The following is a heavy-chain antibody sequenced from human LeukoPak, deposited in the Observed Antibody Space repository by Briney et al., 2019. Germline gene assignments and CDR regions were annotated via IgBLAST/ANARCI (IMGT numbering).Heavy chain of an antibody. CDR3: ARRATSYEYFDL. D-gene: IGHD2-15*01. CDR2: IYPGDSDT. CDR1: GYSFATYW. Sequence: GESLKISCKGSGYSFATYWIGWVRQMPGKGLEWMGIIYPGDSDTRYSPSFQGQVTISADKSITTASLQWRSLKASDTAMYYCARRATSYEYFDLWDVAPWSLSPQ. J-gene: IGHJ2*01. V-gene: IGHV5-51*01.